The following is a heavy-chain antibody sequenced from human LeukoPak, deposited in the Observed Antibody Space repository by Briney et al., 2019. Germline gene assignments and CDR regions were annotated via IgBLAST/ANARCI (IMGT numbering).Heavy chain of an antibody. D-gene: IGHD3-16*02. V-gene: IGHV3-7*01. CDR3: ARTYVWGSYRPYPPDY. Sequence: GGSLRLSCAASGFTFSTCAMSWVRQAPGKGLEWVANIKQDGSEKYYVDSVKGRFTISRDNAKNSLYLQMNSLRAEDTAVYYCARTYVWGSYRPYPPDYWGQGTLVTVSS. J-gene: IGHJ4*02. CDR2: IKQDGSEK. CDR1: GFTFSTCA.